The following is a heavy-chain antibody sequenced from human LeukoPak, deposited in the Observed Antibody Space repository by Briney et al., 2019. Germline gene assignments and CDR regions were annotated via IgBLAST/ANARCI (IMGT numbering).Heavy chain of an antibody. J-gene: IGHJ4*02. V-gene: IGHV1-69*04. Sequence: SVKVSCKASRGTFSSYAISWVRQAPGQGLEWMGRIIPILGIATYAQKFQGQVTISADKSISTAYLQWSSLKASDTAMYYCARHGTASVYGDSIDYWGQGTLVTVSS. CDR3: ARHGTASVYGDSIDY. CDR1: RGTFSSYA. D-gene: IGHD4-17*01. CDR2: IIPILGIA.